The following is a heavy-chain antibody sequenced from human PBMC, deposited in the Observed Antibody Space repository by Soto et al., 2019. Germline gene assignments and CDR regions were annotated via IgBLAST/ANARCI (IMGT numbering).Heavy chain of an antibody. CDR2: IFYRGST. V-gene: IGHV4-59*08. Sequence: PSETLSLTCTVSGGSISNYYWSWIRQPPGKGLEWIGYIFYRGSTNYNPSLKSRVTISVDTSKNQFSLKLSTMTAADTAVYYCARQGLQWLPEGRDYFDYWGQGSLVTVSS. CDR1: GGSISNYY. CDR3: ARQGLQWLPEGRDYFDY. J-gene: IGHJ4*01. D-gene: IGHD6-19*01.